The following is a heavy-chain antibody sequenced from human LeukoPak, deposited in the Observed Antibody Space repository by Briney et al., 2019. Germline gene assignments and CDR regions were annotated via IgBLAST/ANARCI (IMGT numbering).Heavy chain of an antibody. V-gene: IGHV1-69*06. CDR1: GGTFSSYA. CDR3: ARLAEYCSSTSCYEFMIDY. D-gene: IGHD2-2*01. J-gene: IGHJ4*02. Sequence: ASVKVSCKASGGTFSSYAISWVRQAPGQGLEWMGGIIPIFGTANYAQKFQGRVTITADKSTSTAYMELSSLRSEDTAVYYCARLAEYCSSTSCYEFMIDYWGQGTLVTVSS. CDR2: IIPIFGTA.